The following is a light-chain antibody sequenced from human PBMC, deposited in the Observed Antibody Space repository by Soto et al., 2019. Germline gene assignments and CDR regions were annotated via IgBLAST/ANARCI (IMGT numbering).Light chain of an antibody. Sequence: IQLTQSPSSLSPSVGESVTLTCRASQDIDNYLNWYQHRPGEAHKLLIYAASYLETGVPARFSGSGSGTDFSSTITSLQPEDSATYYCQQYDTRPPMTFGQGTRLEIK. CDR3: QQYDTRPPMT. CDR2: AAS. V-gene: IGKV1-33*01. J-gene: IGKJ5*01. CDR1: QDIDNY.